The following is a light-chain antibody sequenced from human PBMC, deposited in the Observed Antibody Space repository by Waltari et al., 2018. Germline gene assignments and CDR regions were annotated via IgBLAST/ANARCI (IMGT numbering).Light chain of an antibody. CDR2: AAS. V-gene: IGKV3-20*01. CDR3: QHYLRLPVT. J-gene: IGKJ1*01. Sequence: EIVLTQSPGTLSLSPGERATLSCRASQSISRTLVWYQKKPGQAPRLLIYAASTRATGIPYRFSGSGSGTDFSLTISRLEPEDFAVYYCQHYLRLPVTFGQGTKVEIK. CDR1: QSISRT.